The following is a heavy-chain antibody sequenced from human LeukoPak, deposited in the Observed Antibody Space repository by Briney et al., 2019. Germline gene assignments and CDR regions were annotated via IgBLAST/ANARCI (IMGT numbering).Heavy chain of an antibody. CDR1: GFTFDDYA. D-gene: IGHD6-6*01. Sequence: GGSLTLLCAASGFTFDDYAMLGLPQARGKGLEGVSCISWNSGSIGYADSVKGRLTITTDNAKNYLYLQIKSLIAEDTALYYCAKDFRSNHNAFDIWGQGTMVTVSS. CDR3: AKDFRSNHNAFDI. J-gene: IGHJ3*02. V-gene: IGHV3-9*01. CDR2: ISWNSGSI.